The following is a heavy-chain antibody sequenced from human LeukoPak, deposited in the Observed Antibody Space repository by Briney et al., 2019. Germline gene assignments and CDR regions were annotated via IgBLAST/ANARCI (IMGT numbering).Heavy chain of an antibody. J-gene: IGHJ3*02. D-gene: IGHD3-22*01. CDR1: GDSISSTNYY. CDR3: VVIVPDDAFDI. Sequence: SETLSLTCSVSGDSISSTNYYWGWIRQSPGMGLQWIGSISYSGSSYYNPSLKSRLTISIDSPRNQLFLKLSSVTAADTAVYFCVVIVPDDAFDIWGQGTMVTVSA. V-gene: IGHV4-39*01. CDR2: ISYSGSS.